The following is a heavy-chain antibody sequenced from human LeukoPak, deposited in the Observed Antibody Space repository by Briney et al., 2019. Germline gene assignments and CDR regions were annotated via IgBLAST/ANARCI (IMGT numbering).Heavy chain of an antibody. D-gene: IGHD2-15*01. Sequence: PSETLSLTCAVYGGSFSGYYWSWIRQPPGKGLEWIGEINHSGSTNYNPSLKSRVTISVDTSKNQFSLKLSSVTAADTAVYYCAREGGGSGLDYWGQGTLVTVSS. J-gene: IGHJ4*02. CDR3: AREGGGSGLDY. V-gene: IGHV4-34*01. CDR2: INHSGST. CDR1: GGSFSGYY.